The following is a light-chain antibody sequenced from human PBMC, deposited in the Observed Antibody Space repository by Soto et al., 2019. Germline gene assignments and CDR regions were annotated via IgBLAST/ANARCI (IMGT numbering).Light chain of an antibody. Sequence: DIQMTQSPXSVSASVGARVTITCRASQGSASWLAWYQQTGGKAPKLLIVAASSLQRGVPSRVSGSGSGTDFTLTISSLQPEDFATYYCQQSYRNPRTFGQGTKVDI. CDR2: AAS. J-gene: IGKJ1*01. CDR1: QGSASW. CDR3: QQSYRNPRT. V-gene: IGKV1-12*01.